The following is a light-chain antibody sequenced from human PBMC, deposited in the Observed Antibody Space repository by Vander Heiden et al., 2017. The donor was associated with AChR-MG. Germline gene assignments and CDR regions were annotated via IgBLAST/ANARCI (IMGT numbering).Light chain of an antibody. J-gene: IGLJ3*02. CDR1: TGAVTSSYY. V-gene: IGLV7-43*01. CDR2: NTG. CDR3: LLDYGGAQV. Sequence: QTVVTQEPSMPVSPGGTVTLTCASSTGAVTSSYYPTWFQQKPGKAPRALSYNTGNKHSWTPARFSGSLLGGKAALTLSGVQPEDEADYYCLLDYGGAQVFGGGTRLTVL.